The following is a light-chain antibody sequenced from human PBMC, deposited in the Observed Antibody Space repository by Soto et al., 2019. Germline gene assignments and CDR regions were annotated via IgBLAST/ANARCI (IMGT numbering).Light chain of an antibody. Sequence: EIVWTQSPGTLSLSPGERATLSCRASQSASGSYLAWYQQKPGQAPRLLIYGASSRASGIPDRLSGIGFGSSVTLTSSRLEPEDFAVYSCQQSGSSPRSSTFGQGTKVEI. J-gene: IGKJ1*01. CDR3: QQSGSSPRSST. CDR1: QSASGSY. V-gene: IGKV3-20*01. CDR2: GAS.